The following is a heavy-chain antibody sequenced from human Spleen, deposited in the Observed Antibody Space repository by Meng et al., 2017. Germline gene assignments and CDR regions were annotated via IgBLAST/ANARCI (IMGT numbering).Heavy chain of an antibody. D-gene: IGHD4-11*01. Sequence: QVQIQQWGAGLLKLSETLSLTCVVSGGSFSDYYWSWNRQPPGKGLEWIGEINHSGSTNYNPSLESRATISVDTSQNNLSLKLSSVTAADSAVYYCARGPTTMAHDFDYWGQGTLVTVSS. CDR1: GGSFSDYY. J-gene: IGHJ4*02. V-gene: IGHV4-34*01. CDR3: ARGPTTMAHDFDY. CDR2: INHSGST.